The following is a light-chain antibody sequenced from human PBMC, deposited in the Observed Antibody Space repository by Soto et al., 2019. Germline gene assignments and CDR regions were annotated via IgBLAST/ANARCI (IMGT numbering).Light chain of an antibody. V-gene: IGKV4-1*01. Sequence: DIVMTQSPDSLAVSLGGRATINCKSSQSILYSSNNKNYLAWYQQKPGQPPKLLIYWASTRESGVPGRFSGSGSGTDFTLTISSLQAEDVAVYYCQQYYSVPKTFGQGTKVEIK. CDR3: QQYYSVPKT. CDR2: WAS. CDR1: QSILYSSNNKNY. J-gene: IGKJ1*01.